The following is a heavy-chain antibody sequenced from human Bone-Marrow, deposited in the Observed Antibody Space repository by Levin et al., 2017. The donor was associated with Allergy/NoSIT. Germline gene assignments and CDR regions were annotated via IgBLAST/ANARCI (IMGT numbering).Heavy chain of an antibody. D-gene: IGHD3-10*01. V-gene: IGHV3-72*01. Sequence: HPGGSLRLSCAASGFSFSDHYMDWVRQAPGKGLEWVGRITNTGNSDTTKYAASVRGRFTISRDDSRNSLYLQMNSLKAEDTAVYYCADLGVAHALDVWGQGTTVTVSS. J-gene: IGHJ6*02. CDR2: ITNTGNSDTT. CDR3: ADLGVAHALDV. CDR1: GFSFSDHY.